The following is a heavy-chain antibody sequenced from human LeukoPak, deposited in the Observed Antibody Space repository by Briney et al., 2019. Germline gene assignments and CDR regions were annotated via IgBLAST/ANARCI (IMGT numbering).Heavy chain of an antibody. D-gene: IGHD5/OR15-5a*01. CDR2: IHYTWNA. V-gene: IGHV4-59*01. CDR1: GGSTGSYH. CDR3: ARVASKGGMDV. J-gene: IGHJ6*02. Sequence: SETLSLTCSVSGGSTGSYHWSWIRQTPGKGLEWIGHIHYTWNAKYNPSLKSRVTISLDRSNNQFSLRLSSVTAADTAVYYCARVASKGGMDVWGQGTTVTVS.